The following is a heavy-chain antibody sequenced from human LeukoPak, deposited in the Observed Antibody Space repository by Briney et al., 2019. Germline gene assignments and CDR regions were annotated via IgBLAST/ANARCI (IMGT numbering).Heavy chain of an antibody. V-gene: IGHV3-7*04. CDR2: IKQDGSEK. J-gene: IGHJ4*02. CDR3: ARDTRWGGEDFGF. D-gene: IGHD2-2*01. CDR1: GFTFSSYW. Sequence: GGSLRLSCAASGFTFSSYWMTWVRQAPGKGLEWVANIKQDGSEKYYVDSVKGRFTISGDNAKNSVYLQMNSLRAEDTAVYYCARDTRWGGEDFGFWGQGTLVTVSS.